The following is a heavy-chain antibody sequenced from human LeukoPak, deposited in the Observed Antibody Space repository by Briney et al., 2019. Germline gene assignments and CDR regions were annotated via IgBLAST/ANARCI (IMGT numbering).Heavy chain of an antibody. CDR2: ISSSSSYI. CDR1: GFTFSSYS. CDR3: ARDSAPFYESSGYLD. J-gene: IGHJ4*02. Sequence: GGSLRLSCAASGFTFSSYSMNWVRQAPGKGLEWVSSISSSSSYIYYADSVKGRFTISRDNAKNSLYLQMNSLRAEDTAVYYCARDSAPFYESSGYLDWGQGTLVTVSS. V-gene: IGHV3-21*01. D-gene: IGHD3-22*01.